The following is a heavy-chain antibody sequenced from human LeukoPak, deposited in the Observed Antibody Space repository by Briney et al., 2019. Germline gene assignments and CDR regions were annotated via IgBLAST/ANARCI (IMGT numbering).Heavy chain of an antibody. CDR1: GYTFTGYY. CDR2: INPNSGGT. D-gene: IGHD2-15*01. Sequence: ASVKVSCKASGYTFTGYYMHWVRQAPGQGLEWMGWINPNSGGTNYAQKFQGRVTMTKDTSISTAYMELSRLRSDDTAVYYCARDRQEGWWFDPWGQGTLVTVSS. V-gene: IGHV1-2*02. CDR3: ARDRQEGWWFDP. J-gene: IGHJ5*02.